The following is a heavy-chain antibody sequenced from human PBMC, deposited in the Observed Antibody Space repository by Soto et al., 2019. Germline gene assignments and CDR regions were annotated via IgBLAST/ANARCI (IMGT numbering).Heavy chain of an antibody. J-gene: IGHJ5*02. V-gene: IGHV5-10-1*01. Sequence: GESLKISCKGSGYSFTSYWISCVRQMPGKGLEWMGSIDPSDSYTNHSASFQGHVTISADKSISTAYLQWSSLKASETAMYYCARHTAIVLIVYGPEGWFDPWGQGTLVTVSS. CDR1: GYSFTSYW. CDR3: ARHTAIVLIVYGPEGWFDP. D-gene: IGHD2-8*01. CDR2: IDPSDSYT.